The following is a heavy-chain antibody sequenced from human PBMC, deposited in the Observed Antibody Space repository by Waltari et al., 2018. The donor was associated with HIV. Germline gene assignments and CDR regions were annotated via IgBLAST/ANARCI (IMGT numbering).Heavy chain of an antibody. CDR1: GFDFNTFA. Sequence: EVQLSDSGGGLVQPGGSLTLSCVAPGFDFNTFALNWVRQAPGKGLGWVSGSGGSGTKTFYADSVKGRFTISRDSSKNTLYLQMNSLRAEDTAVYYCAKTKGYDYGFYFDSWGQGTLVSVSS. J-gene: IGHJ4*02. CDR2: SGGSGTKT. D-gene: IGHD5-18*01. V-gene: IGHV3-23*01. CDR3: AKTKGYDYGFYFDS.